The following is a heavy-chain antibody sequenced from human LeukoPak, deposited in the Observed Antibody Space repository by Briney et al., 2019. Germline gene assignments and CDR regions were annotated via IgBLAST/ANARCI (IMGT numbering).Heavy chain of an antibody. V-gene: IGHV1-2*02. CDR3: AREAVESRELLAFDY. D-gene: IGHD1-26*01. CDR1: GYTFTGYY. J-gene: IGHJ4*02. CDR2: INPNSGGT. Sequence: ASVKVSCKASGYTFTGYYMHWVRQAPGQGLEWMGWINPNSGGTNYAQKFQGRVTMTRDTSISTAYMELSRLRSDDTAVYYCAREAVESRELLAFDYWGQGTLVTVSS.